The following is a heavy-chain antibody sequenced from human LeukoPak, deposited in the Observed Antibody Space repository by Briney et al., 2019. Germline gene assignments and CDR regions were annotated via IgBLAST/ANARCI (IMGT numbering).Heavy chain of an antibody. CDR2: INPNSGGT. CDR1: GGTFSSYA. CDR3: ARPGYSSGSFDY. Sequence: SVKVSCKASGGTFSSYAISWVRQAPGQGLEWMGWINPNSGGTNYAQKFQGRVTITADESTSTAYMELSSLRSEDTAVYYCARPGYSSGSFDYWGQGTLVTVSS. V-gene: IGHV1-69*13. J-gene: IGHJ4*02. D-gene: IGHD6-19*01.